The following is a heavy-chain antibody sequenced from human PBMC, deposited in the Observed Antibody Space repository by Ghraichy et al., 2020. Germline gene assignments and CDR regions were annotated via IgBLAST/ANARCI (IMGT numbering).Heavy chain of an antibody. V-gene: IGHV3-23*01. CDR2: IRGSGGST. CDR3: AKATEGSGYDLFDY. CDR1: GFTFSSYA. D-gene: IGHD5-12*01. Sequence: GGSLRLSCVASGFTFSSYAMSWVRQAPGKGLEWVSAIRGSGGSTYYADSVKGRFTISRDNSQNTLYLQMNSLRAEDTAVYYCAKATEGSGYDLFDYWGQGTLVTVSS. J-gene: IGHJ4*02.